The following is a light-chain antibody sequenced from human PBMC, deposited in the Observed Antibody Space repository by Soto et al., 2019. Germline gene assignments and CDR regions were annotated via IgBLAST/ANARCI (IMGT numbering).Light chain of an antibody. J-gene: IGLJ1*01. CDR2: DVS. Sequence: QSALTQPASVSGSPGQSITISCTGTSNDIGSYNYVSWYQQHPDKAPKLMIYDVSNRPSGVSNRFSGSKSGNTASLTISGLQAEDEADYYCSSYTCSSTYVFGTGTKLTVL. CDR1: SNDIGSYNY. CDR3: SSYTCSSTYV. V-gene: IGLV2-14*01.